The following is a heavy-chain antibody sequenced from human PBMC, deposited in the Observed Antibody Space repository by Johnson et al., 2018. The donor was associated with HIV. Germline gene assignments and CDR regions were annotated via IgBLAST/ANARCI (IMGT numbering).Heavy chain of an antibody. Sequence: VQLVESGGGLMQPGRSLRLSCAASGFTFSSYAMHWVRQAPGKGLEWVAVISYDGSNKYYADSVKGRFTISRDNSKNTLYLQMNSLGAEDTAVYYCAKVTTVANWYAFDIWGQGTMVTVSS. CDR3: AKVTTVANWYAFDI. J-gene: IGHJ3*02. V-gene: IGHV3-30-3*01. D-gene: IGHD7-27*01. CDR2: ISYDGSNK. CDR1: GFTFSSYA.